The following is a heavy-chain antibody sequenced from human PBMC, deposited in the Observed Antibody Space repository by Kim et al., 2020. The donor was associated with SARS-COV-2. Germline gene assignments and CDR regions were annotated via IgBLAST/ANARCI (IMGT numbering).Heavy chain of an antibody. D-gene: IGHD5-12*01. J-gene: IGHJ4*02. Sequence: TLSLSCAVYGGSFSGYYWSWIRQPPGKGLEWIGEINHSGSTNYNPSLKSRVTISVDTSKNQFSLKLSSVTAADTAVYYCARRGVATIYYWGQGTLVTVSS. CDR1: GGSFSGYY. CDR2: INHSGST. CDR3: ARRGVATIYY. V-gene: IGHV4-34*01.